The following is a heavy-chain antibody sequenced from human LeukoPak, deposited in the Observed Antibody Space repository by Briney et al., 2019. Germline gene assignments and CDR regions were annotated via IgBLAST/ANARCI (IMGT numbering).Heavy chain of an antibody. V-gene: IGHV1-2*02. CDR2: IHPNNGAT. CDR1: GYTFTGSGWY. D-gene: IGHD3-10*01. J-gene: IGHJ4*02. Sequence: ASVKVSCKASGYTFTGSGWYLYWLRQAPGQGLECVGWIHPNNGATLYARKFQGRVAMTTDTSNRTAYMGLSRLRPDDTAMYYCARDGPAQMVDFDYWGQGTLVTVSS. CDR3: ARDGPAQMVDFDY.